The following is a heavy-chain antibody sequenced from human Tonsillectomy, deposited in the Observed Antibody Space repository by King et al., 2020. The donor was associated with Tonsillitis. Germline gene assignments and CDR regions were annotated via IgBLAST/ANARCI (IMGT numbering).Heavy chain of an antibody. Sequence: QLQESGPGLVKPSQTLSLTCTVSGGSISGGDCYWSWIRQFPGKGLEWSGYIYNSGNTYYNPSLKSRLTISVDTSKNQFSLKLTSVTAADTAVYYCGRYEGGVFDPWGQGTLVTVSS. CDR3: GRYEGGVFDP. CDR2: IYNSGNT. J-gene: IGHJ5*02. V-gene: IGHV4-31*03. CDR1: GGSISGGDCY. D-gene: IGHD2-15*01.